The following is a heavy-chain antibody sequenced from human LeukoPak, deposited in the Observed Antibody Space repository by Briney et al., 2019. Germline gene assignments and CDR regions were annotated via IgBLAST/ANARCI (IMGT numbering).Heavy chain of an antibody. CDR3: AKGRYPGSGSYLNSHDD. CDR2: ISGNGDRT. D-gene: IGHD3-10*01. Sequence: GGSLRLSCTASGFTFSNYVMSWVRQAPGKGLEWVSLISGNGDRTYYADSVKGRFTVSRDNSRNTLFLQMYNLGVEDTAVYSCAKGRYPGSGSYLNSHDDWGLGTLVTVSS. V-gene: IGHV3-23*01. CDR1: GFTFSNYV. J-gene: IGHJ4*02.